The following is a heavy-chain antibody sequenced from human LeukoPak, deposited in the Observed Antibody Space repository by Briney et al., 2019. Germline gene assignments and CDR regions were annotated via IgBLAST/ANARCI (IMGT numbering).Heavy chain of an antibody. V-gene: IGHV4-39*02. CDR3: ATEYCGGDCYSPFYFDY. CDR1: GGSISSSSYY. D-gene: IGHD2-21*02. CDR2: IYYSGST. Sequence: SETLSLTCTVSGGSISSSSYYWGRMRQPPGKGLEWIGSIYYSGSTYYNPSLKSRVTISVDTSKNQFSLKLSSVTAADTAVYYCATEYCGGDCYSPFYFDYWGQGTLVTVSS. J-gene: IGHJ4*02.